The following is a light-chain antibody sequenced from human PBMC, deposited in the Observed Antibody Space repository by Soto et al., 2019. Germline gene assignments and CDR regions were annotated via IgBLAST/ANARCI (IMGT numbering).Light chain of an antibody. CDR1: QSVSDKY. CDR2: GSS. V-gene: IGKV3-20*01. CDR3: QQYGSSPQYT. J-gene: IGKJ2*01. Sequence: VLTQSPGTLSLSPGARATLSCRASQSVSDKYLSWDQQKPVQAPRRLSFGSSDRATGITDRFSGSGSVTVFTLTISRLEPEDFAGYYSQQYGSSPQYTCGQGTKMEIK.